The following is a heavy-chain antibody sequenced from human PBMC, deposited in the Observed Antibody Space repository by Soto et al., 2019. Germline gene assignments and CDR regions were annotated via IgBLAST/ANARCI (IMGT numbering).Heavy chain of an antibody. J-gene: IGHJ4*02. CDR3: VKSSPAHYVWVSYPHFDY. CDR1: GFTLSNYV. Sequence: PGGSLRLSCSASGFTLSNYVMHWVRQAPGKGLQYVSAITSDGTIPYYADSVKGRFTISRDNSKNTRYLQLSSLRPEDTAVYYCVKSSPAHYVWVSYPHFDYWGQGILVTVSS. V-gene: IGHV3-64D*06. D-gene: IGHD3-16*02. CDR2: ITSDGTIP.